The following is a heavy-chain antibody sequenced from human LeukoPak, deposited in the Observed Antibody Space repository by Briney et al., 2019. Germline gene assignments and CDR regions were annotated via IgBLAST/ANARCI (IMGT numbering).Heavy chain of an antibody. D-gene: IGHD3-16*01. Sequence: PSEALSLTCTVSGGSISSGGYYWSWIRQHPGKGLEWIGYIYYSGSTYYNPSLKSRVTISVDTSKNQFSLKLSSVTAADTAVYYCARGDYDYVWGSYSNWFDPWGQGTLVTVSS. J-gene: IGHJ5*02. CDR3: ARGDYDYVWGSYSNWFDP. CDR1: GGSISSGGYY. V-gene: IGHV4-31*03. CDR2: IYYSGST.